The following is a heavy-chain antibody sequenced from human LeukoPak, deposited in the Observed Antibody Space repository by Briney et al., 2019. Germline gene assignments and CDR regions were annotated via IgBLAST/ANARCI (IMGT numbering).Heavy chain of an antibody. D-gene: IGHD2-2*01. Sequence: WASVKVSCKASGYTFTGYYMHWVRQAPGQGLEWMGWINPNNGGTGYAQKFQGRVTMTRDTSISTAYMELSGLRSDDTAVYYCARVPCITTSCSPINWFDPWGQGTLVTVSS. CDR3: ARVPCITTSCSPINWFDP. CDR2: INPNNGGT. CDR1: GYTFTGYY. J-gene: IGHJ5*02. V-gene: IGHV1-2*02.